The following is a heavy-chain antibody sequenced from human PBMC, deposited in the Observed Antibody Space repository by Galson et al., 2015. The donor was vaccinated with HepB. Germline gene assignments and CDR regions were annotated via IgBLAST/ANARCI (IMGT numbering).Heavy chain of an antibody. CDR1: GGSISSYY. D-gene: IGHD6-19*01. CDR3: ARGIAVAGHWYFDL. J-gene: IGHJ2*01. Sequence: QVQLQESGPGLVKPSETLSLTCTVSGGSISSYYWSWIRQPPGKGLEWIGYIYYSGSTNYNPSLKSRVTISVDTSKNQFSLKLSSVTAADTAVYYCARGIAVAGHWYFDLWGRGTLVTVSS. CDR2: IYYSGST. V-gene: IGHV4-59*01.